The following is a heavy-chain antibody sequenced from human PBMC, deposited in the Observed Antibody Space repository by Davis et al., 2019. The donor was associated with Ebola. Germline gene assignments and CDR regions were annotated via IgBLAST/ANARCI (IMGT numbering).Heavy chain of an antibody. V-gene: IGHV3-53*01. D-gene: IGHD3-10*01. CDR2: IYSGGST. Sequence: GESLKISCAASGFTVSSNYMSWVRQAPGKGLEWVSLIYSGGSTYYADSVKGRFTISRDNSKNTLYLQMDSLRAEDTAVYYCARGSSVLYYYYGMDVWGQGTTVTVSS. CDR3: ARGSSVLYYYYGMDV. J-gene: IGHJ6*02. CDR1: GFTVSSNY.